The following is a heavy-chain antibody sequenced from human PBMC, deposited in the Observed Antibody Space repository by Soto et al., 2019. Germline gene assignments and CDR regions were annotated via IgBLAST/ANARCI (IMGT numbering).Heavy chain of an antibody. V-gene: IGHV1-69*02. D-gene: IGHD2-21*02. CDR3: AVTFGGNSVGFDD. J-gene: IGHJ4*02. CDR2: IIPILGIA. Sequence: QVQLVQSGAEVKKPGSSVKVSCKASGGTFSSYTISWVRQAPGQGLEWMGRIIPILGIANYAQKFQGRITITADKSTSTGYMELSSLKSGDTAVYFWAVTFGGNSVGFDDWGQGTLVTVSS. CDR1: GGTFSSYT.